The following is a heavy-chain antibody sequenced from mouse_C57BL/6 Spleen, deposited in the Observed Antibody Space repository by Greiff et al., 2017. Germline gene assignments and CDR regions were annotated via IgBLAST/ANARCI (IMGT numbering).Heavy chain of an antibody. V-gene: IGHV1-82*01. CDR2: IYPGDGDT. D-gene: IGHD2-10*01. CDR3: ARGSYYGNYWAMDY. CDR1: GYAFSSSW. J-gene: IGHJ4*01. Sequence: VQLQQSGPELVKPGASVKISCKASGYAFSSSWMNWVKQRPGKGLEWIGRIYPGDGDTNYNGKFKGKATLTADKSSSTAYMQRSSLTSEDSAVYFWARGSYYGNYWAMDYWGQGTSVTVSS.